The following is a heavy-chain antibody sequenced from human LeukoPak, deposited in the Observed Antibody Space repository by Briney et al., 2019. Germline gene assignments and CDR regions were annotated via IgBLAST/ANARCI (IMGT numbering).Heavy chain of an antibody. CDR2: ITPNADRT. CDR1: GFTFDDYA. J-gene: IGHJ1*01. V-gene: IGHV3-23*01. CDR3: AIMHGYYDGSGYWVQ. Sequence: GRSLRLSCAASGFTFDDYAMHWVWQAPGKGLEWVSFITPNADRTSYADSVEGRFTISRDNPRNTLYMQMNSLRDEDTAVYYCAIMHGYYDGSGYWVQWGQGTLVTVSS. D-gene: IGHD3-22*01.